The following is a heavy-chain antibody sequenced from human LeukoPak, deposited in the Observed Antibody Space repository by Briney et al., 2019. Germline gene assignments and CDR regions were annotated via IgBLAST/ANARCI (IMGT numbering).Heavy chain of an antibody. J-gene: IGHJ6*03. Sequence: ASVKVSCKASGYTFTSYYMHWVRQAPGQGLEWMGIINPSSGSTSYAQKFQGRVTMTRDMSTSTVYMELRSLRSDDTAVYYCARVGGSGWYRTYYYMDVWGKGTTVTVSS. V-gene: IGHV1-46*01. CDR3: ARVGGSGWYRTYYYMDV. D-gene: IGHD6-19*01. CDR2: INPSSGST. CDR1: GYTFTSYY.